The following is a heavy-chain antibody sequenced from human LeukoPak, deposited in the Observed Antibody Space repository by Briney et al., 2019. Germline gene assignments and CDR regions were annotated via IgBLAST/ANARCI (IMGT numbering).Heavy chain of an antibody. D-gene: IGHD4/OR15-4a*01. CDR1: GLTSSTYT. CDR2: ITSSSSYI. J-gene: IGHJ4*02. Sequence: GGSLRLSCAASGLTSSTYTMNWVRQAPGKGLEWVSSITSSSSYIYYADSVKGRFTISRDNAKNSLYLQMNSLRAEDTAVYYCARPRTISSFDYFFDYWGQGILVTVSA. CDR3: ARPRTISSFDYFFDY. V-gene: IGHV3-21*01.